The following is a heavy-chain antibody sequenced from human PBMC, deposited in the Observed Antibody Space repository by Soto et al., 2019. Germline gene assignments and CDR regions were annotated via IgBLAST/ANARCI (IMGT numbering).Heavy chain of an antibody. D-gene: IGHD3-9*01. CDR1: GFTFSSYG. J-gene: IGHJ4*02. Sequence: GGSLRLSCAASGFTFSSYGMHWVRQAPGKGLEWVAVIWYDGSNKYYADSVKGRSTISRDNSKNTLYLQMNSLRAEDTAVYYCASGAKDYDILTGYGLPAYWGQGTLVTVSS. CDR3: ASGAKDYDILTGYGLPAY. CDR2: IWYDGSNK. V-gene: IGHV3-33*01.